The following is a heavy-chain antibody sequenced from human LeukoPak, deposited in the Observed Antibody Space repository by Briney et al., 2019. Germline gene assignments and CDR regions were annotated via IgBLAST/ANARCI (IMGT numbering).Heavy chain of an antibody. Sequence: SETPSLTCTVSGGSINSYYWSWIRQPPGKGLECIGHIYYTGSTYYKPSLESRVTLSVDTAKNQISLKLSSVTAADTAVYYCARYEEFSTGYSASSPRHYFDHWGQGTLVTVSS. V-gene: IGHV4-59*01. CDR1: GGSINSYY. CDR3: ARYEEFSTGYSASSPRHYFDH. D-gene: IGHD3/OR15-3a*01. J-gene: IGHJ4*02. CDR2: IYYTGST.